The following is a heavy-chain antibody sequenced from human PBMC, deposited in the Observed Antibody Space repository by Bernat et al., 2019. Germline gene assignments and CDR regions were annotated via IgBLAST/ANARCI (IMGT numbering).Heavy chain of an antibody. Sequence: VQLVESGGGLVQPGGSLRLSCAASGFTFSTSWMSWVRQAPGKGLEWVANMKQDGSEEYYVDSVKGRFTIFRDNAKSSLYLQMNSLRAEDTAVYYCARDPFWGAVDYWGQGTLVTVSS. CDR3: ARDPFWGAVDY. J-gene: IGHJ4*02. CDR1: GFTFSTSW. V-gene: IGHV3-7*03. D-gene: IGHD3-16*01. CDR2: MKQDGSEE.